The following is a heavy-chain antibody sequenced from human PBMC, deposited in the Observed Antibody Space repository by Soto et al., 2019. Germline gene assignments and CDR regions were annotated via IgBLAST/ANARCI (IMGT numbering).Heavy chain of an antibody. CDR2: IYPGDSGT. Sequence: GESLKISCKASGYTFTNYWIGWVRQMPGKGLGWRGNIYPGDSGTKYSPSFQGQVTISADRSISTVYLQWSSLKASDTAMYYCTNSGWTGGVDYWGQGTLVTVSS. V-gene: IGHV5-51*03. D-gene: IGHD5-12*01. J-gene: IGHJ4*02. CDR1: GYTFTNYW. CDR3: TNSGWTGGVDY.